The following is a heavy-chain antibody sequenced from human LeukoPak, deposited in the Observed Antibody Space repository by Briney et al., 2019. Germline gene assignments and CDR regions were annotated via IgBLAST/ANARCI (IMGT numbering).Heavy chain of an antibody. J-gene: IGHJ5*02. D-gene: IGHD3-3*01. V-gene: IGHV3-30*02. CDR1: GFTFSSYG. CDR3: AXXWAIFGVVTTXXXDP. Sequence: GGSLRLSCAASGFTFSSYGMHWVRQAPGKGLEWVAFIRYDGSNKYYADSVKGRFTISRDNSKNTLYLQMNSLRAEDTAVYYCAXXWAIFGVVTTXXXDPWGQGXXXTXXS. CDR2: IRYDGSNK.